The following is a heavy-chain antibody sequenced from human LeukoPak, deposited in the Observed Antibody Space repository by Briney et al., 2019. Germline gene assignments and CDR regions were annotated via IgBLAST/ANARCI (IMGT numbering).Heavy chain of an antibody. D-gene: IGHD6-19*01. V-gene: IGHV3-74*01. CDR2: INNDGSTT. Sequence: GGSLRLSCAASGFTFSSYSMNWVRQAPGKGLVWVSRINNDGSTTIYADSVKGRFTISRDNAKNTLYLQMTSLRAEDTAVYYCARGDGLAGNRYWGQGTLVTVSS. CDR3: ARGDGLAGNRY. CDR1: GFTFSSYS. J-gene: IGHJ4*02.